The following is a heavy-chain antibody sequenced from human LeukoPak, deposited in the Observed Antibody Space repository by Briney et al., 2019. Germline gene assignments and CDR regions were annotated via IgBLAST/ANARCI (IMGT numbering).Heavy chain of an antibody. J-gene: IGHJ4*02. V-gene: IGHV4-59*01. D-gene: IGHD3-22*01. CDR1: GGSISSYY. CDR3: ATSRVYDSSGHPGEPYYFDY. Sequence: SETLSLTCTVSGGSISSYYWSWIRRPPGKGLEWIGYIYNSGSTNYNPSLKSRVTMSVDTSTNQFSLKLSSVTAADTAVYYCATSRVYDSSGHPGEPYYFDYWGQGTLVTVSS. CDR2: IYNSGST.